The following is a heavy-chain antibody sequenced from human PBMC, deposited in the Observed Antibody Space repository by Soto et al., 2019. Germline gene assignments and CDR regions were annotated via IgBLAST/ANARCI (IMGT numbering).Heavy chain of an antibody. D-gene: IGHD5-12*01. Sequence: GGSLRLSCAASGFTFSSYAMSWVRQAPGKGLEWVSAISGSGGSTYYADSVKGRFTISRDYAKNTVYLQMNSLRAEDTAVYYCARESSGYSSYFDYWGQGTLVTVSS. CDR2: ISGSGGST. J-gene: IGHJ4*02. CDR3: ARESSGYSSYFDY. CDR1: GFTFSSYA. V-gene: IGHV3-23*01.